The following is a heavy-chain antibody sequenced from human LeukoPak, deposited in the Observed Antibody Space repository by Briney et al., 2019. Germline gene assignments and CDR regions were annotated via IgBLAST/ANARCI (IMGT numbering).Heavy chain of an antibody. D-gene: IGHD4-17*01. Sequence: SETLSLTCTVSGGSISSYYWSWIRQPPGKGLEWIGYIYYSGSTNYNPSLKSRVTISVDTSKNQFSLKLSSVTAADTAVYYCARETVTTTNGMDVWGKGTTVTVSS. CDR2: IYYSGST. J-gene: IGHJ6*04. CDR1: GGSISSYY. V-gene: IGHV4-59*01. CDR3: ARETVTTTNGMDV.